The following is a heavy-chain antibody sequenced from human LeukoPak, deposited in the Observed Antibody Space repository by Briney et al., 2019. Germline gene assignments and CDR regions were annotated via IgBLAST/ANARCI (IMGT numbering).Heavy chain of an antibody. J-gene: IGHJ6*02. V-gene: IGHV4-34*01. CDR3: ARGTGGNTAIVTLYYYYGMDV. D-gene: IGHD5-18*01. CDR2: INHSGNT. Sequence: PSETLSLTCAVYGGSFSGYYWSWIRQPPGKGLEWIGEINHSGNTNYNPSLKSRVTISVDTSKNQFSLKLSSVTAADTAVYYCARGTGGNTAIVTLYYYYGMDVWGQGTTVTVSS. CDR1: GGSFSGYY.